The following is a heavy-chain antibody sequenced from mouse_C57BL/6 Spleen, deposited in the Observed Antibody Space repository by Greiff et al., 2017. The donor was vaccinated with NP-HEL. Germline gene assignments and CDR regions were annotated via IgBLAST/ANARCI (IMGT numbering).Heavy chain of an antibody. J-gene: IGHJ1*03. CDR2: IRRKSNNYAT. Sequence: EVKLLESGGGLVQPKGSLKLSCAASGFSFNTYAMNWVRQAPGKGLEWVARIRRKSNNYATYYADSVKDRFTISRDDSESMLYLQMNNLKTEDTAMYYCVSGGYDEGYWYFDVWGTGTTVTVSS. V-gene: IGHV10-1*01. CDR3: VSGGYDEGYWYFDV. D-gene: IGHD2-2*01. CDR1: GFSFNTYA.